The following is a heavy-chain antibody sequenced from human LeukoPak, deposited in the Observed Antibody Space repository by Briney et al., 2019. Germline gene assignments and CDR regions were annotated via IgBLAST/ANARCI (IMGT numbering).Heavy chain of an antibody. CDR1: GFTFSSYA. CDR2: ISYDGSNK. D-gene: IGHD4-11*01. J-gene: IGHJ6*02. V-gene: IGHV3-30-3*01. Sequence: GGSLRLSCAASGFTFSSYAMHWVRQAPGKGLEWVAVISYDGSNKYYADSVKGRFTISRDNSKDTLYLQMNSLRAEDTAVYYCARGKTVSGMDVWGQGTTVTVSS. CDR3: ARGKTVSGMDV.